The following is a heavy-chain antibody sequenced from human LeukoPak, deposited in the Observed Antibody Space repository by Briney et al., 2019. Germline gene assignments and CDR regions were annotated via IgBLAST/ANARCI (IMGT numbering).Heavy chain of an antibody. Sequence: GRSLRLSCAASGFIFSSYGMHWVRQAPGKGLEWVSAISGSGGSTYYADSVKGRLTISRDNSKNTLYLQMNSLRAEDTAVYYCAIPPAYYSSSWYYFDYWGQGTLVTVSS. D-gene: IGHD6-13*01. CDR3: AIPPAYYSSSWYYFDY. CDR1: GFIFSSYG. J-gene: IGHJ4*02. V-gene: IGHV3-23*01. CDR2: ISGSGGST.